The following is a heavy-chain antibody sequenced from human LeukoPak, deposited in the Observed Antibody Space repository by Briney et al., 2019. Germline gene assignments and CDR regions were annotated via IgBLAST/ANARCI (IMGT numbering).Heavy chain of an antibody. CDR2: ISVDGSRN. J-gene: IGHJ4*02. Sequence: GCALRLSCVASGFSFSNYAMHWVRQTPGKGLEWVAVISVDGSRNYHAASAKGRFTLSSDNSKNTLFLQMDSRRAEGTVVYYWARDLLRSGWYGLYDYWGQGTLVCVSS. CDR1: GFSFSNYA. D-gene: IGHD6-19*01. V-gene: IGHV3-30*04. CDR3: ARDLLRSGWYGLYDY.